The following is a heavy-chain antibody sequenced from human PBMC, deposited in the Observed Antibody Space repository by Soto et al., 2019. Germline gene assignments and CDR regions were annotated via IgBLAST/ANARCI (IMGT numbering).Heavy chain of an antibody. J-gene: IGHJ6*02. V-gene: IGHV5-51*01. CDR3: ARIVVVNLYYYYGMDV. D-gene: IGHD3-22*01. CDR1: GYSFTSYW. CDR2: IYPGDSDT. Sequence: PGESLKISCKGSGYSFTSYWIGWVRQMPGKGLEWMGIIYPGDSDTRYSPSFQGQVTISADKSISTAYLQWSSLKASDTAMYYCARIVVVNLYYYYGMDVWGQGTTVTVSS.